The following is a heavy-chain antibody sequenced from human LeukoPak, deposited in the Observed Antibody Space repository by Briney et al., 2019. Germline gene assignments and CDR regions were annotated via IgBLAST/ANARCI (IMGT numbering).Heavy chain of an antibody. J-gene: IGHJ6*04. Sequence: GGSLRLSCAASRFTFSSYSMIWVRQAPGKGLGWVSSISSSSSHIYYADSVKGRFTMSRDNAKNSLYLQMNSLRAEDTAVYYCAELGITMIGGVWGKGTTVTISS. V-gene: IGHV3-21*01. CDR1: RFTFSSYS. CDR3: AELGITMIGGV. CDR2: ISSSSSHI. D-gene: IGHD3-10*02.